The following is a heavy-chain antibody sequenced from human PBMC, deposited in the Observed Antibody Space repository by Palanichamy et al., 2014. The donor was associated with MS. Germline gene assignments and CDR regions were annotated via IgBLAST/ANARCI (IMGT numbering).Heavy chain of an antibody. D-gene: IGHD5-12*01. CDR1: GSSFNTYS. Sequence: QVQLQQWGAGLLKPSETLSLTCGVYGSSFNTYSWTWIRQPPGRGLEWIGEIKHGGIINYNPSLKSRVTMSADTSKMQFSLRLTSVTAADTAAYFCARSRGQSGNDYSSWFDPWGQGTLGTVSS. J-gene: IGHJ5*02. CDR2: IKHGGII. CDR3: ARSRGQSGNDYSSWFDP. V-gene: IGHV4-34*01.